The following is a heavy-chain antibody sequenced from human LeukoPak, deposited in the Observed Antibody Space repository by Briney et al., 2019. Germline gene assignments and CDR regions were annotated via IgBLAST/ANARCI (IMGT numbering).Heavy chain of an antibody. Sequence: GGSLRLSCAASGFTFSSYAMSWVRQAPGKGLEWVSAISGSGGSTYYADSVKGRFTISRDNAKNSLHLQMNSLRAEDTAVYYCARGYYYDSSGYFPWGQGTLVTVSS. CDR3: ARGYYYDSSGYFP. J-gene: IGHJ5*02. CDR1: GFTFSSYA. D-gene: IGHD3-22*01. CDR2: ISGSGGST. V-gene: IGHV3-23*01.